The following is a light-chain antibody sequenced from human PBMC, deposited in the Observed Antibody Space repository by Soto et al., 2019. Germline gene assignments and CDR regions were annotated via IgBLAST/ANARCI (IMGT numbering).Light chain of an antibody. Sequence: DIQMTQSPSSLSASVRDRVTITCRASQGISNYLAWYQQKPGKVPKLLIYAASTLQSEVPSRFSGSGSRTNFALTITSLQSEDVANYYCQKYDSAPWTFGQGTKVEIK. J-gene: IGKJ1*01. CDR2: AAS. V-gene: IGKV1-27*01. CDR3: QKYDSAPWT. CDR1: QGISNY.